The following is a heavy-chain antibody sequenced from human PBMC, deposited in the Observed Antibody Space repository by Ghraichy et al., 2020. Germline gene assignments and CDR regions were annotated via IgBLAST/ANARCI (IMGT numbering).Heavy chain of an antibody. D-gene: IGHD6-13*01. Sequence: GGSLRLSCAASGFTFSSYSMNWVRQAPGKGLEWVSSIRSSSSYIYYADSVKGRFTISRDNAKNSLYLQMNSLRAEDTAVYYCARPHQRSIAAAEFSSWGQGTLVTVSS. CDR2: IRSSSSYI. J-gene: IGHJ4*02. CDR3: ARPHQRSIAAAEFSS. CDR1: GFTFSSYS. V-gene: IGHV3-21*01.